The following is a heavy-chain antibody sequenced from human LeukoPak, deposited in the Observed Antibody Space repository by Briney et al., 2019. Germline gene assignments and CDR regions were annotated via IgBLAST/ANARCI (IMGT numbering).Heavy chain of an antibody. J-gene: IGHJ4*02. Sequence: SVKVSCKASGGTFSSYAISWVRQAPGQGLEWMGGIIPIFGTANYAQKFQGRVTITADESTSTAYMELSSLRSEDTAVYYCARDRSGSYSVGYFDYWGQGTLVTVSS. D-gene: IGHD1-26*01. CDR1: GGTFSSYA. CDR3: ARDRSGSYSVGYFDY. V-gene: IGHV1-69*13. CDR2: IIPIFGTA.